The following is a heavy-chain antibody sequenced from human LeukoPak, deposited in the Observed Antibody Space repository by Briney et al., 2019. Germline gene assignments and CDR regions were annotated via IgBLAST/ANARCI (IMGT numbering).Heavy chain of an antibody. J-gene: IGHJ6*02. Sequence: GGSLRLSCAASGFTFSSYWMSWVRQPPGKGLEWVANIKEDGSEKYYVDSVKGLFTISRDNAKKPLFLQMNSLRVKDTAVYYCARGRNLAVWGQGTTVTVSS. CDR2: IKEDGSEK. CDR1: GFTFSSYW. CDR3: ARGRNLAV. V-gene: IGHV3-7*01.